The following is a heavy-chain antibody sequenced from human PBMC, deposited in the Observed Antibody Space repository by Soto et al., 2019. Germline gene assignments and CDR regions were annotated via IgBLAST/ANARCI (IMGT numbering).Heavy chain of an antibody. J-gene: IGHJ4*02. CDR1: GFNFSNYA. V-gene: IGHV3-23*01. CDR3: VKGGSGDESYLFDV. Sequence: SLRLSCAASGFNFSNYAMHWVRQAPGTGLECVSSISVGGDFSYHADSVKGRFTISRDKSKNTVDLQMNRLRAEDTARYYCVKGGSGDESYLFDVWGQGTPVTVSS. D-gene: IGHD2-21*01. CDR2: ISVGGDFS.